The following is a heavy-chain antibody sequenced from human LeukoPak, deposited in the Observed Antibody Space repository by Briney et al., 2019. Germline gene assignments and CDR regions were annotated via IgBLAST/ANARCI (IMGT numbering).Heavy chain of an antibody. V-gene: IGHV1-8*02. J-gene: IGHJ4*02. Sequence: EASVKVSCKASGYTITSFDINWVRQAPGQGLEWMGWMNPNSGNTGYAQKFQGRVTMTRNTSISTAYMELSSLRSEDTAVYYCARPSPFYDASNAFDHWGQGTLVTVSS. CDR1: GYTITSFD. D-gene: IGHD3-16*01. CDR2: MNPNSGNT. CDR3: ARPSPFYDASNAFDH.